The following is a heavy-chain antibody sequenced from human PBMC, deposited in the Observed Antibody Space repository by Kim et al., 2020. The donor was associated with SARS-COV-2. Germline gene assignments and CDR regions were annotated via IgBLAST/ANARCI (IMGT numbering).Heavy chain of an antibody. J-gene: IGHJ4*02. CDR3: ARSITGTTPGVH. CDR2: T. D-gene: IGHD1-7*01. Sequence: TYYADSVKGRFTIARDISKNTLYLQVNSLRADDTAVYFCARSITGTTPGVHWGQGSLVTVSS. V-gene: IGHV3-66*01.